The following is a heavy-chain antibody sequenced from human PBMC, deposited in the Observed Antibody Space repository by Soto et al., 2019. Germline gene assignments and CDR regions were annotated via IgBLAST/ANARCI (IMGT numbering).Heavy chain of an antibody. D-gene: IGHD1-26*01. CDR1: GDSVSSNSAG. CDR3: ARGEQYSGRIFDY. J-gene: IGHJ4*01. V-gene: IGHV6-1*01. Sequence: PSHTLSLTCAITGDSVSSNSAGLSWVSQSPSRGLEWLGRTYYMSKWYYEYAVSVRGRITINPDTSKNQYSLQLNSVTPEDTAVYFCARGEQYSGRIFDYWGQGTLVTVSS. CDR2: TYYMSKWYY.